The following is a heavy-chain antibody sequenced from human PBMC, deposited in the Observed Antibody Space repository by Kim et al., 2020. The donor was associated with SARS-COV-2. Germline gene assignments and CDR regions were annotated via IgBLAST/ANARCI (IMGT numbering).Heavy chain of an antibody. Sequence: SETLSLTCTVSGGSISSSSYYWGWIRQPPGKGLEWIGSIYYSGSTYYNPSLKSRVTISVDTSKNQFSLKLSSVTAADTAVYYCARHAERYDILTGYYPGGAFDIWGQGTMVTVSS. J-gene: IGHJ3*02. CDR3: ARHAERYDILTGYYPGGAFDI. V-gene: IGHV4-39*01. CDR2: IYYSGST. CDR1: GGSISSSSYY. D-gene: IGHD3-9*01.